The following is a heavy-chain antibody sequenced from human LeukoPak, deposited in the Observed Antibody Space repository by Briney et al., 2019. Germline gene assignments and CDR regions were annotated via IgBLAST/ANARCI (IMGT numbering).Heavy chain of an antibody. Sequence: PSEALSLTCTVSGGSISSYYWSWIRQPPGKGLEWIGYIYYSGSTKYNPSLKSRVTISVDTSKNQSSLKLSSVTAADTAVYYCARAGYYYYYYMDVWGKGTTVTVSS. CDR3: ARAGYYYYYYMDV. V-gene: IGHV4-59*01. CDR1: GGSISSYY. J-gene: IGHJ6*03. D-gene: IGHD3-10*01. CDR2: IYYSGST.